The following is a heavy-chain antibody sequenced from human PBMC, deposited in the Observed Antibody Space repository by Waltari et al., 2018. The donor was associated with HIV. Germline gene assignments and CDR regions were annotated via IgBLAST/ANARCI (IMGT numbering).Heavy chain of an antibody. CDR3: ARGDYSSSPFQFFFYGMGV. J-gene: IGHJ6*02. Sequence: QVQLVQSGAEVKKPGASVKVSCKASGYTFTNHYFHWVRQAPGHGLEWLALINPSNDYAHYAQKFRGRVTVTRDTSTRTVYMEVTSLRSEDTAVYYCARGDYSSSPFQFFFYGMGVWDQGP. CDR1: GYTFTNHY. D-gene: IGHD6-6*01. V-gene: IGHV1-46*01. CDR2: INPSNDYA.